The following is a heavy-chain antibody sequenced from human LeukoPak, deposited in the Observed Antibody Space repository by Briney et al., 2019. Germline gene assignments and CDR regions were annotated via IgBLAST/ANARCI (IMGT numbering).Heavy chain of an antibody. J-gene: IGHJ6*03. CDR1: GFTFSSYG. Sequence: GGTLRLSCAASGFTFSSYGMSWVRHAPGKGLEWVSAISGSGGSTYYADSVKGRFTISRDNSKNTLYLQMNSLRAEDTAVYYCAKPPSGWFYYYYYMDVWGKGATVTISS. D-gene: IGHD6-19*01. V-gene: IGHV3-23*01. CDR2: ISGSGGST. CDR3: AKPPSGWFYYYYYMDV.